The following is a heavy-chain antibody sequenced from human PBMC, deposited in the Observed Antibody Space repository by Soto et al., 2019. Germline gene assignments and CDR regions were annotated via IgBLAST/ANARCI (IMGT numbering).Heavy chain of an antibody. CDR2: MNPNSGNT. CDR1: GYTFTSYD. D-gene: IGHD1-20*01. CDR3: ARDVNWNVSALGY. J-gene: IGHJ4*02. V-gene: IGHV1-8*01. Sequence: ASVKVSCKASGYTFTSYDINWVRQATGQGLEWMGWMNPNSGNTGYAQKFQGRVTMTRNTSISTAYMELSSLRSEDTAVYYCARDVNWNVSALGYWGQGTLVTVSS.